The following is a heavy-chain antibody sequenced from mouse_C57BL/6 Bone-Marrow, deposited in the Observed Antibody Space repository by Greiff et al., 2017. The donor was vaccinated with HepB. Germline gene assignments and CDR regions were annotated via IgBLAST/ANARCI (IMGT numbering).Heavy chain of an antibody. CDR2: IYPGDGDT. Sequence: VQLVESGPELVKPGASVKISCKASGYAFSSSWMNWVKQRPGKGLEWIGRIYPGDGDTNYNGKFKGKATLTADKSSSTAYMQLSSLTSEDSAVYYCASYYYGSSYRFDYWGQGTTLTVSS. V-gene: IGHV1-82*01. D-gene: IGHD1-1*01. CDR3: ASYYYGSSYRFDY. CDR1: GYAFSSSW. J-gene: IGHJ2*01.